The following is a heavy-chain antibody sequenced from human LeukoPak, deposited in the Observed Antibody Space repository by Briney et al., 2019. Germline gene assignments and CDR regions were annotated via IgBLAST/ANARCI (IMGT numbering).Heavy chain of an antibody. Sequence: ETLSLTCAVYGGSFSGYYWSWVRQAPGKGLEWVSAISSSGDSSYYADSVKGRFTISRDNFKSTLYLQMNSLRAEDTALYYCAKSPLDCSSTTCPDYWGQGTLVTVSS. CDR3: AKSPLDCSSTTCPDY. CDR1: GGSFSGYY. J-gene: IGHJ4*02. V-gene: IGHV3-23*01. CDR2: ISSSGDSS. D-gene: IGHD2-2*01.